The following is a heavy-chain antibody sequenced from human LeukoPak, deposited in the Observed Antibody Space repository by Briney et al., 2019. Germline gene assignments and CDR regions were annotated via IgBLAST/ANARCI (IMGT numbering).Heavy chain of an antibody. CDR1: GFTFRNYA. Sequence: GGSLRLSCAASGFTFRNYAMHWVRQAPGKGLEYVSAISSNGGITYYANPVKGRFTISRDNSKNTLYLQMGSLRAEDMAVYYCAKGPTPKDYYDSSGYFGYWGQGTLVTVSS. CDR2: ISSNGGIT. D-gene: IGHD3-22*01. V-gene: IGHV3-64*01. CDR3: AKGPTPKDYYDSSGYFGY. J-gene: IGHJ4*02.